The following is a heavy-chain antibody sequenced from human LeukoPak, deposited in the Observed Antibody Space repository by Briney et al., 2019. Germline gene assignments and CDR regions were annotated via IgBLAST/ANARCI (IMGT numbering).Heavy chain of an antibody. CDR3: ARRPDYCSGGSCYRNWFDP. V-gene: IGHV4-39*01. J-gene: IGHJ5*02. CDR2: IYYSGST. D-gene: IGHD2-15*01. CDR1: GGSISSSSYY. Sequence: SETLSLTCTVSGGSISSSSYYWGWIRQPPGKGLEWIGSIYYSGSTYYNPSLKSRVTISVDTSKNQFSLKLSSVTAADTVVYYCARRPDYCSGGSCYRNWFDPWGQGTLVTVSS.